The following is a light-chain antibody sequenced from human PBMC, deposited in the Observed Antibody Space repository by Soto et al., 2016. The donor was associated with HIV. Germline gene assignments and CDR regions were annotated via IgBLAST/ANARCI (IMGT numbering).Light chain of an antibody. Sequence: AIQMTQSPSSLSASVGDRVTITCRASQDIKNELAWYQQKPGWAPKLLIYSTPSLGSAVPSRFGGSASGTYFTLTISSLQPEDAASYFCLQDYSYPYTFGRGPSWSSN. V-gene: IGKV1-6*01. CDR1: QDIKNE. CDR3: LQDYSYPYT. CDR2: STP. J-gene: IGKJ2*01.